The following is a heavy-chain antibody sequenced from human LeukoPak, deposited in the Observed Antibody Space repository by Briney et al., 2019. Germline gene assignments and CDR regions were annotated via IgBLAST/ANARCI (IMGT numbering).Heavy chain of an antibody. Sequence: GGSLRPSCAASGFTFSSYSMNWVRQAPGKGLEWVSSISSSSSYIYYADSVKGRFTISRDNAKNSLYLQMNSLRAEDTAVYYCASPREYQLLYFGYWGQGTLVTVSS. CDR3: ASPREYQLLYFGY. D-gene: IGHD2-2*01. CDR1: GFTFSSYS. CDR2: ISSSSSYI. V-gene: IGHV3-21*01. J-gene: IGHJ4*02.